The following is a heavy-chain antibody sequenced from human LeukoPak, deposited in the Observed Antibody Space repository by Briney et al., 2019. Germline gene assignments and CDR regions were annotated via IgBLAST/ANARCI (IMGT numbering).Heavy chain of an antibody. CDR3: VKDLEGAGRSYYYYNLDV. J-gene: IGHJ6*03. CDR2: ISGSAVST. V-gene: IGHV3-23*01. D-gene: IGHD6-19*01. Sequence: GGSLRLSCAASGFTFNNYAMSWVRQAPGKGLEWVLVISGSAVSTYYADSVRGRVTISRDNSKNTLYLKMSSLRAEDTAVYDCVKDLEGAGRSYYYYNLDVWGQGTTVTVSS. CDR1: GFTFNNYA.